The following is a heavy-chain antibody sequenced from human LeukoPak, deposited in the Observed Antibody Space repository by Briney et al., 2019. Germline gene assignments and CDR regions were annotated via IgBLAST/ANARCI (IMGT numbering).Heavy chain of an antibody. CDR2: IFFSGGT. J-gene: IGHJ3*02. CDR3: ARIRDIGSNYGGPDAFDI. D-gene: IGHD1-26*01. Sequence: SASLSLTCTVSGGSVHACYWTWLRQPPGKGLEWLGYIFFSGGTNYNASLKSRLTMSVDTSKNLFSLTLRSVTATDTAVYFCARIRDIGSNYGGPDAFDIWGQGTVVTVSS. CDR1: GGSVHACY. V-gene: IGHV4-59*08.